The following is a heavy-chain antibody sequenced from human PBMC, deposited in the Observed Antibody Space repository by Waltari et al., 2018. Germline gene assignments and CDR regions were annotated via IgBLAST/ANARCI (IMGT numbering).Heavy chain of an antibody. J-gene: IGHJ4*02. CDR2: ISSSSSYI. CDR3: ARLGYCSGGSCGVDY. D-gene: IGHD2-15*01. CDR1: GFTFSSYS. V-gene: IGHV3-21*01. Sequence: VQLVESGGGLVKPGGSLRLSCAASGFTFSSYSMNWVRQAPGKGLEWVSSISSSSSYIYYADSVKGRFTISRDNAKNSLYLQMNSLRAEDTAVYYCARLGYCSGGSCGVDYWGQGTLVTVSS.